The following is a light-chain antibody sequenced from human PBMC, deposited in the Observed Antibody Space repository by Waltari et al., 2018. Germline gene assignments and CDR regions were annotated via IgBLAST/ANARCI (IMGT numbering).Light chain of an antibody. CDR3: SSYTSSSSWV. Sequence: QSALTQPASVSGSPGQSITISCPGTSSDVGGYNYVSWYQQPPHKAPKPMIYDLSNQTSGVSNRISIYKTGNTGSPTSSGRQADDEADYYCSSYTSSSSWVFGGGTKLTVL. V-gene: IGLV2-14*01. CDR2: DLS. J-gene: IGLJ3*02. CDR1: SSDVGGYNY.